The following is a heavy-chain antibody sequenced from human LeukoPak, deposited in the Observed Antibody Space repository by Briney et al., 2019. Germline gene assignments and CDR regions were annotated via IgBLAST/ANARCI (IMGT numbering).Heavy chain of an antibody. CDR1: DDSISNNGYF. J-gene: IGHJ4*02. CDR2: INYSGRA. V-gene: IGHV4-39*07. CDR3: ARDIDDVGALLDF. Sequence: SETLSLTCTISDDSISNNGYFWAWIRQPPGKGLEWIGSINYSGRAYYNPSLKTRLTMSVHTDKRQFSLRLTSVTAADTALYYCARDIDDVGALLDFWGQGTLVTVSS. D-gene: IGHD1-26*01.